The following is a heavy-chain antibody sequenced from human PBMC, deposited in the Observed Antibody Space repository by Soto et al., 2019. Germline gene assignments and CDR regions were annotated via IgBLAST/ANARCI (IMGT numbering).Heavy chain of an antibody. CDR3: ARGQVVAAQH. D-gene: IGHD2-15*01. Sequence: QLQLQESGSGLVKPSQTLSLTCAVSGGSISSGGYSWSWIRQPPGKGLEWIGYIYHSGSTYYNPSLKCRVTRSVARSKTHVALKLSSVTAADTAVYYCARGQVVAAQHWGQGPLVTVSS. V-gene: IGHV4-30-2*01. J-gene: IGHJ4*02. CDR2: IYHSGST. CDR1: GGSISSGGYS.